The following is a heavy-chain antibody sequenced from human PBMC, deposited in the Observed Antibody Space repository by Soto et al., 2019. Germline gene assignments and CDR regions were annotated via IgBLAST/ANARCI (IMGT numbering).Heavy chain of an antibody. CDR2: INPSGGST. Sequence: ASVKVSCKASGYTFTIYYMHWLRQAPGQGLEWMGIINPSGGSTSYAQKFQGRVTMTRDTSTSTVYMELSSLRSEDTAVYYCARAPVGGSGWSKFDYWGQGTLVTVSS. D-gene: IGHD6-19*01. V-gene: IGHV1-46*01. CDR1: GYTFTIYY. J-gene: IGHJ4*02. CDR3: ARAPVGGSGWSKFDY.